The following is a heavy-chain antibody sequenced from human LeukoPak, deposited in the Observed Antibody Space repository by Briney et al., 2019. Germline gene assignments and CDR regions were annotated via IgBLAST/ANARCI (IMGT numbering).Heavy chain of an antibody. CDR3: ARDRLVVGPKAPDY. Sequence: ASVKVSCKASGYLFTSFGISWVRQAPGQGLEWMGWISAYNGNTDFAQNLQGRVTMTTDTPTSTAYMELRSLRPDDTAVYYCARDRLVVGPKAPDYWGQGTLVTVSS. CDR1: GYLFTSFG. CDR2: ISAYNGNT. V-gene: IGHV1-18*01. J-gene: IGHJ4*02. D-gene: IGHD1-26*01.